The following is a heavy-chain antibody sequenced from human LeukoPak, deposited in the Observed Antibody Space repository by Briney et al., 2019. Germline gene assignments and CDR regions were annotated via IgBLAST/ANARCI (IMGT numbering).Heavy chain of an antibody. CDR3: ARDTRTAMVNFDY. Sequence: GGSLRLSCAASGFTFSSYSMNWVRQAPGKGLEWVSSISSSSSYIHYADSVKGRFTISRDNAKNSLYLQMNSLRAEDTAVYYCARDTRTAMVNFDYWGQGTLVTVSS. J-gene: IGHJ4*02. CDR1: GFTFSSYS. D-gene: IGHD5-18*01. V-gene: IGHV3-21*01. CDR2: ISSSSSYI.